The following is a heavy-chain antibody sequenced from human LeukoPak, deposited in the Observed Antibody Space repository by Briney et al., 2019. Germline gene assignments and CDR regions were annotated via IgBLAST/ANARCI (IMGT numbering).Heavy chain of an antibody. Sequence: SETLSLTCAVYGGSFSGYYWSWIRQPPGKGLEWIGEINHSGSTNYNPSLKSRVIISVDTSKNQFSLKLSSVTAADTAVYYCARGHSPPYYDFWSGYYCWFDPWGQGTLVTVSS. J-gene: IGHJ5*02. CDR1: GGSFSGYY. V-gene: IGHV4-34*01. D-gene: IGHD3-3*01. CDR2: INHSGST. CDR3: ARGHSPPYYDFWSGYYCWFDP.